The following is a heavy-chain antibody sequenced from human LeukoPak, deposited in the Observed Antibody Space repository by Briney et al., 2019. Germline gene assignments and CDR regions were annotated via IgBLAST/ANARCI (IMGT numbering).Heavy chain of an antibody. V-gene: IGHV7-4-1*02. CDR2: INTNTGNP. Sequence: GASVKVSCKASGYSFSSYNMNWVRQAPGQGPEWMGWINTNTGNPRYAQGFTGRFVFSLDTSVSTAYLQISSLKAEDTAVYYCARVGYPVYYYYMDVWGKGTTVTVSS. J-gene: IGHJ6*03. CDR3: ARVGYPVYYYYMDV. CDR1: GYSFSSYN. D-gene: IGHD6-13*01.